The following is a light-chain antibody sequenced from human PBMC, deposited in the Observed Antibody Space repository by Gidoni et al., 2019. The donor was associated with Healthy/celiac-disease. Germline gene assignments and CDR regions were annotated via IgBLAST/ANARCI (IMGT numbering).Light chain of an antibody. CDR3: QQRSNWRT. CDR1: QSVSSY. Sequence: EILLTQSPATLSLSPGERATLSCRASQSVSSYLAWYQQKLGQAPRLLIYDASNRATGIPARFSGSGSGTDFTLTISSLEPEDFAVYYCQQRSNWRTFGQGTKVEIK. CDR2: DAS. V-gene: IGKV3-11*01. J-gene: IGKJ1*01.